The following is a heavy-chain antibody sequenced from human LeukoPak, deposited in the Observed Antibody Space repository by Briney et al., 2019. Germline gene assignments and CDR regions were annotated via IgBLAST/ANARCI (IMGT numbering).Heavy chain of an antibody. CDR2: IRSKAYGGTR. D-gene: IGHD4-17*01. CDR3: TGGTTVTTEIDY. J-gene: IGHJ4*02. CDR1: GFTFGDYA. V-gene: IGHV3-49*04. Sequence: GGSLRLSCTASGFTFGDYAMSWVRQAPGKGLEWVGVIRSKAYGGTREYAASVKGRFSISRDDSKSIAYLQMNSLKTEDTAVYYCTGGTTVTTEIDYWGQGTLVTVSS.